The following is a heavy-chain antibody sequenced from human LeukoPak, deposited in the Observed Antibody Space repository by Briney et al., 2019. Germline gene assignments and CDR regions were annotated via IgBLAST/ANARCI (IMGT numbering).Heavy chain of an antibody. CDR1: GFTFSSYG. CDR3: AKDSVAYYYDSSGYYYYYYMDV. CDR2: ISYDGSNK. D-gene: IGHD3-22*01. J-gene: IGHJ6*03. Sequence: GGSLRLSCAASGFTFSSYGMHWVRQAPGKGLEWVAVISYDGSNKYYADSVKGRFTISRDNSKNTLYLQMNSLRAEDTAVYYCAKDSVAYYYDSSGYYYYYYMDVWGKGTTVTVSS. V-gene: IGHV3-30*18.